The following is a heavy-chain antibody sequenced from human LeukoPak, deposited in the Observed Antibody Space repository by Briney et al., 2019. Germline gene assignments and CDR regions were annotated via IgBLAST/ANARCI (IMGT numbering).Heavy chain of an antibody. D-gene: IGHD6-13*01. CDR2: IYYSGTT. Sequence: PSETLSLTCTVTGGSISRNYWNWIRQPPGKGLEWIGNIYYSGTTKYNPSLKSRLTISADTSKNQFSLKLSSVTAADTAVYYCARHGQRYDSSFDCWGQGTLVTVSS. CDR1: GGSISRNY. CDR3: ARHGQRYDSSFDC. J-gene: IGHJ4*02. V-gene: IGHV4-59*08.